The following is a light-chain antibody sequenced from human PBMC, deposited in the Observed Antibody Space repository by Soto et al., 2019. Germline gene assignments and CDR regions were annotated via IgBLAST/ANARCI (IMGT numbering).Light chain of an antibody. CDR2: GAS. CDR3: QQYNKSPWT. Sequence: EILITQSPATLSVSPGESGTLSCRASQSVSNNLAWYQQTTGQPPRLLIYGASTRATGIPARFSGRGSWTEFTLTISSLQSEDVEVYYCQQYNKSPWTFGQGTKVDIK. J-gene: IGKJ1*01. CDR1: QSVSNN. V-gene: IGKV3-15*01.